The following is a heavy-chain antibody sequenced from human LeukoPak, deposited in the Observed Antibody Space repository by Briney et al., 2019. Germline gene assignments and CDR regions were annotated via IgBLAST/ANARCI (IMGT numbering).Heavy chain of an antibody. Sequence: SETLSLTCTVSGGSISSGDYYWSWIRQPPGKGLEWIGYIYYSGSTYYNPSLKSRVTISVDTSKNQFSLKLSSVTAADTAVYYCVRYFGYYYDSSGYYHGAFDIWGQGTMVTVSS. CDR1: GGSISSGDYY. D-gene: IGHD3-22*01. V-gene: IGHV4-30-4*01. CDR3: VRYFGYYYDSSGYYHGAFDI. J-gene: IGHJ3*02. CDR2: IYYSGST.